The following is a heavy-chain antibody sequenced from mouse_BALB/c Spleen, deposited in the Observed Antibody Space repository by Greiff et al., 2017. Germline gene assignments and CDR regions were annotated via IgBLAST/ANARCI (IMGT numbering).Heavy chain of an antibody. J-gene: IGHJ2*01. CDR2: ISSGGSYT. D-gene: IGHD2-1*01. CDR3: ARPGGNYGFDY. V-gene: IGHV5-6*02. CDR1: GFTFSSYG. Sequence: DVMLVESGGDLVKPGGSLKLSCAASGFTFSSYGMSWVRQTPDKRLEWVATISSGGSYTYYPDSVKGRFTISRDNAKNTLYLQMSSLKSEDTAMYYCARPGGNYGFDYWGQGTTLTVSS.